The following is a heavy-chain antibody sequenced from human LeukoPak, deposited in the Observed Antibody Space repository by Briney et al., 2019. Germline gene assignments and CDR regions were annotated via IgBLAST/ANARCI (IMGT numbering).Heavy chain of an antibody. V-gene: IGHV3-30*02. J-gene: IGHJ5*01. D-gene: IGHD3-10*01. CDR1: GFTFTSYN. Sequence: GGSLRLSCAASGFTFTSYNMNWVRQAPGKGLEWVAYIHTDQTIQYYADSVKGRFTISRDNSKNTLYLQMKTLRSEDTAVYYCGYYNSGSYSTPDSWGQGTQVTVSS. CDR2: IHTDQTIQ. CDR3: GYYNSGSYSTPDS.